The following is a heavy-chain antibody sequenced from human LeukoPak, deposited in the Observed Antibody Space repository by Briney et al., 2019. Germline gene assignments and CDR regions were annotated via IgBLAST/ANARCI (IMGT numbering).Heavy chain of an antibody. J-gene: IGHJ4*02. CDR3: ASFRWGVGFEY. V-gene: IGHV4-34*01. Sequence: PSETLSLTCAVYGGSFSGYYWTSIRQSPGKGLEWIGEINHSGSTNYNPSLKSRVTILVDTSKNQFSLKLNSVTAADTAVYYCASFRWGVGFEYWGQGTLVTVSS. CDR2: INHSGST. CDR1: GGSFSGYY. D-gene: IGHD3-16*01.